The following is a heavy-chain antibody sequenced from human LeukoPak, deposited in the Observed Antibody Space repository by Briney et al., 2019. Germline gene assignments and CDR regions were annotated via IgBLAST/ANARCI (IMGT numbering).Heavy chain of an antibody. D-gene: IGHD6-19*01. Sequence: SVKVSCKASGGTFTTFAISWMRQAPGQGLQWMGAIVPIFGKSHYAQKLQGRLTITADESTNTAFMELARLTADDTAVYYCARESLAGTWPTDYWGQGTLVTVSS. J-gene: IGHJ4*02. V-gene: IGHV1-69*13. CDR3: ARESLAGTWPTDY. CDR1: GGTFTTFA. CDR2: IVPIFGKS.